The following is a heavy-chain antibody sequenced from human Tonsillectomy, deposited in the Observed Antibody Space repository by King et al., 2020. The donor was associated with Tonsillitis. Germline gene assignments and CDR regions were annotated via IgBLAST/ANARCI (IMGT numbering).Heavy chain of an antibody. CDR1: GFTFGDYA. J-gene: IGHJ4*02. CDR2: IRSKAYGGKA. D-gene: IGHD5-18*01. CDR3: TRGRGYSYGYSDY. V-gene: IGHV3-49*04. Sequence: VQLVESGGGLVQPGRSLRLSCTGSGFTFGDYAMSWVRQAPGKGLEWVGFIRSKAYGGKAEYAASVKGRFTISRDDSKSIAYLQMNSLKTEATAVYYCTRGRGYSYGYSDYWGQGTLVTVSS.